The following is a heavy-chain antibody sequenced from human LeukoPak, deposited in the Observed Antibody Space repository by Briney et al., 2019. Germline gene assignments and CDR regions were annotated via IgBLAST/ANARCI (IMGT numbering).Heavy chain of an antibody. V-gene: IGHV4-39*01. D-gene: IGHD6-13*01. Sequence: PSETLSLTCTVSGGSISSSSYNWARIRQPPGKGLEWIGNIDNIGSTYYNPSLQSRVTISVDKSKDQLSLKLNSVTATDTAIYYCARPPGIAAAWFDPWGQGTLVTVSS. CDR1: GGSISSSSYN. CDR2: IDNIGST. J-gene: IGHJ5*02. CDR3: ARPPGIAAAWFDP.